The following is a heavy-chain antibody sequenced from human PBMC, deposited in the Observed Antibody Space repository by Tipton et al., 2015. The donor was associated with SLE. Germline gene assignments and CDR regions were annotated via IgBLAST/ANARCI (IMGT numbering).Heavy chain of an antibody. Sequence: TLSLTCSVSGASITSAGYYWSWMRHHPGKGLEWIGNLYFSGTTYYNPYLRSRVSISVDTSKDQFSLNQASGTAADTVVYYCAKAEAGDNWFDPWGQRTLVTVSS. CDR2: LYFSGTT. J-gene: IGHJ5*02. CDR3: AKAEAGDNWFDP. V-gene: IGHV4-31*03. D-gene: IGHD6-13*01. CDR1: GASITSAGYY.